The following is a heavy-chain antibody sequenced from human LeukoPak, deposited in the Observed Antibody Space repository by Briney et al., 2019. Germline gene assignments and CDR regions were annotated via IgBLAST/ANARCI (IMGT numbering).Heavy chain of an antibody. V-gene: IGHV3-33*06. CDR2: IWYDGSNK. D-gene: IGHD1-14*01. Sequence: PGRSLRLSCAASGFTFSSYGMHWVRQAPGKGLEWVAVIWYDGSNKYYADSVKGRFTISRDNSKNTLYLQMNSLRAEDTAVYYCAKPLTVIRDYAFDIWGQGTMVTVSS. CDR3: AKPLTVIRDYAFDI. CDR1: GFTFSSYG. J-gene: IGHJ3*02.